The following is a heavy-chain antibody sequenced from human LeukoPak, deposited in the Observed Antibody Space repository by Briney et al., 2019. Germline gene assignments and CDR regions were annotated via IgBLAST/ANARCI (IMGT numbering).Heavy chain of an antibody. V-gene: IGHV3-11*01. CDR2: ISSSAITM. Sequence: GGSLRLSCAASGFTFSNYYISWIRQAPGKGLEWVSYISSSAITMYYADSVKGRFTISRDNAKNSLYLQMNSLRAEDTAVYYCARDPGYQLNGMDVWGQGTTVTVSS. CDR3: ARDPGYQLNGMDV. J-gene: IGHJ6*02. CDR1: GFTFSNYY. D-gene: IGHD2-2*01.